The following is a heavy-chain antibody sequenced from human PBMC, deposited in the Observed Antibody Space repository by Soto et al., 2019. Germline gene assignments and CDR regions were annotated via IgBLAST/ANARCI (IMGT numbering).Heavy chain of an antibody. J-gene: IGHJ6*02. V-gene: IGHV3-7*01. CDR2: IKQDGSEK. CDR1: GFTFSSYW. D-gene: IGHD3-22*01. Sequence: SGGSLRLSCAASGFTFSSYWMSWVRQAPGKGLEWVANIKQDGSEKYYVDSVKGRFTISRDNAKNSLYLQMNSLRAEDTAVYYCARYYYDSSGYYYYYYYGMDVWGQGTTVTVSS. CDR3: ARYYYDSSGYYYYYYYGMDV.